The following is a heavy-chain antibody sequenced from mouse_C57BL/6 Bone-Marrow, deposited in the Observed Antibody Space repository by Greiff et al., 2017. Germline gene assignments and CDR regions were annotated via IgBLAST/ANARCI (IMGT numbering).Heavy chain of an antibody. CDR1: GFTFSDYG. D-gene: IGHD2-2*01. V-gene: IGHV5-17*01. CDR2: ISSGSSTI. J-gene: IGHJ1*03. Sequence: EVKLVESGGGLVKPGGSLKLSCAASGFTFSDYGMHWVRQAPEKGLEWVAYISSGSSTIYYADTVQGRFTISRDNAKNTLFLQMTSLRSEDTAMYYCARWLRNWDFDVWGTGTTVTVSS. CDR3: ARWLRNWDFDV.